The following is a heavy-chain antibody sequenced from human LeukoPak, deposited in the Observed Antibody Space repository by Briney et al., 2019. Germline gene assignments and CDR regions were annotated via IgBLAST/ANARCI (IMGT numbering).Heavy chain of an antibody. V-gene: IGHV5-51*01. D-gene: IGHD3-3*01. J-gene: IGHJ6*02. CDR3: ARQGDFGPHYYGMDV. CDR2: IYPGDSDT. CDR1: GYSFTSYW. Sequence: GESLKISCKGSGYSFTSYWLGWVRQMPGKGLEWMGIIYPGDSDTRYSPSFQGQVTISADKSISTAYLQWSSLKASDTAMYYCARQGDFGPHYYGMDVWGQGTTVTVSS.